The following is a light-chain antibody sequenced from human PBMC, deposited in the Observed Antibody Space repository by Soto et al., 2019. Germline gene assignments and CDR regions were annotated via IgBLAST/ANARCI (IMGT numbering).Light chain of an antibody. CDR2: GNN. V-gene: IGLV1-44*01. CDR3: AAWDDSVNGVL. CDR1: TSNFGSNS. Sequence: QSVLTQSPSASGTPGQRVTISYSGSTSNFGSNSVNWYQQLPGTAPKVVIYGNNQRPSGVPDRFSGSKSGTSASLAISGLQSDDEADYYCAAWDDSVNGVLFGGGTKLTVL. J-gene: IGLJ2*01.